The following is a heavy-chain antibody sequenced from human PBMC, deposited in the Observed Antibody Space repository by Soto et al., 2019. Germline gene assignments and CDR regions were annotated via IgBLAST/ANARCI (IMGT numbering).Heavy chain of an antibody. CDR2: IYWNSGTI. CDR3: AKDNSLTTSYFDY. CDR1: GCTFDDYA. D-gene: IGHD4-17*01. V-gene: IGHV3-9*01. J-gene: IGHJ4*01. Sequence: EVQLVESGVGLLQPGRSLSLSCASSGCTFDDYAMHWGRQAPGKCLEWVSSIYWNSGTIDYADSVKGRFTISRDNANNTLYLQMNSLRPEDTAFYYCAKDNSLTTSYFDYLGHGTLVTVSS.